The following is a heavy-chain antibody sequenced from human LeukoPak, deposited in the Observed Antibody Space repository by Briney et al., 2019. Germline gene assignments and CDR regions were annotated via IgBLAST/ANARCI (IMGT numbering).Heavy chain of an antibody. CDR1: GFTFSSYA. Sequence: GGSLRLSCAASGFTFSSYAMSWVRQAPGKGLEWVSAISGSGGSTYYADSVKGRFTISRDNSKNTLYLQMNSLRAEDTAVYYCAKDIKDDSSGYYGNAFDIWGQGTMVTVSS. CDR3: AKDIKDDSSGYYGNAFDI. V-gene: IGHV3-23*01. D-gene: IGHD3-22*01. J-gene: IGHJ3*02. CDR2: ISGSGGST.